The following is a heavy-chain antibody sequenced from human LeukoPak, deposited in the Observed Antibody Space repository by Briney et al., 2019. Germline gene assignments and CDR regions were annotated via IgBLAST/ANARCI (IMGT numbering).Heavy chain of an antibody. CDR3: VKRSYSGTYYYDY. D-gene: IGHD5-12*01. Sequence: GGSLRLSCSASGFTFSSYAMHWVRQAPGKGLEYVSSISSDGGTTYYADSVKGRFTISRDNSKNTLYLQMSSLRAEDTAVFYCVKRSYSGTYYYDYWGQGTLVTVSS. V-gene: IGHV3-64D*06. CDR2: ISSDGGTT. CDR1: GFTFSSYA. J-gene: IGHJ4*02.